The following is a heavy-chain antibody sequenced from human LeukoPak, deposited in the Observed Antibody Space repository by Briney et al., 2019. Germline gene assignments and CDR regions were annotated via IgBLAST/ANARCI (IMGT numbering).Heavy chain of an antibody. CDR1: GGSISSSSYY. CDR3: ARGGLYCTNGVCYRPAGLRGSYFDY. Sequence: PSETLSLTCTVSGGSISSSSYYWGWIRQPPVKGLEWIGSIYYSGSTNYNPSLKSRVTISVDTSKNQFSLKLSSVTAADTAVYYCARGGLYCTNGVCYRPAGLRGSYFDYWGQGTLVTVSS. D-gene: IGHD2-8*01. CDR2: IYYSGST. V-gene: IGHV4-39*07. J-gene: IGHJ4*02.